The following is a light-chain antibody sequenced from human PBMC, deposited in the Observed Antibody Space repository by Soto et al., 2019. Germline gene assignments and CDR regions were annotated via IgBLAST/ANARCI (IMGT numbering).Light chain of an antibody. CDR3: QHYNTWPWT. V-gene: IGKV3-15*01. CDR1: QSLGDN. J-gene: IGKJ1*01. Sequence: EIVMTQSPATLAVSPGDTATLSCRASQSLGDNLAWYQQKPGQAPRLLIFRASSRAKGVPARFSASGSGTEFTLTISSLQSEDFAVYYCQHYNTWPWTFGQGTKVDIK. CDR2: RAS.